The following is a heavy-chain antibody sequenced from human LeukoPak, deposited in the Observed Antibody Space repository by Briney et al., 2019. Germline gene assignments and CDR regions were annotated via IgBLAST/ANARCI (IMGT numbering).Heavy chain of an antibody. CDR2: IYHSGST. D-gene: IGHD1-26*01. J-gene: IGHJ3*02. CDR1: GYSISSGYY. Sequence: SETLSLTCTVSGYSISSGYYWGWIRQPPGKGLEWIGSIYHSGSTYYNPSLKSRVTISVDTSKNQFSLKLSSVTAADTAVYYCAIIRTGIVGASYDAFDIWGQGTMVTVSS. V-gene: IGHV4-38-2*02. CDR3: AIIRTGIVGASYDAFDI.